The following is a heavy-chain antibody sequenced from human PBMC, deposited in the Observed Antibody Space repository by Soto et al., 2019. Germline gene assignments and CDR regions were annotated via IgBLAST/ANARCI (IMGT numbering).Heavy chain of an antibody. Sequence: QLQLQESGSGLVKPSQTLSLTCAVSGGSISSGGYSWSWIRQPPGKGLEWIGYIYHSGSTYYNPCLESRVTISVDMSKNQFTLMLGSVTAADTAVYYCAGGIAARPLGYWGQGTLVTVAS. CDR2: IYHSGST. CDR1: GGSISSGGYS. CDR3: AGGIAARPLGY. D-gene: IGHD2-15*01. J-gene: IGHJ4*02. V-gene: IGHV4-30-2*01.